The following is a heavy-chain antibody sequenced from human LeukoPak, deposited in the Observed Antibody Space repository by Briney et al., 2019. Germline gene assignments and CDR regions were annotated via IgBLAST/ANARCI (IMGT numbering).Heavy chain of an antibody. D-gene: IGHD3-3*01. V-gene: IGHV3-30-3*01. CDR1: GFTFSSYA. CDR2: ISYDGSNK. Sequence: QPGRSLRLSCAASGFTFSSYAMHWVRQAPGKGLEWVAVISYDGSNKYYADSVKGRFTISRDNSKNTLYLQMNSLRAEDTAVYYCARAGYDFWSGLTHYFDYWGQGTLVTVSS. J-gene: IGHJ4*02. CDR3: ARAGYDFWSGLTHYFDY.